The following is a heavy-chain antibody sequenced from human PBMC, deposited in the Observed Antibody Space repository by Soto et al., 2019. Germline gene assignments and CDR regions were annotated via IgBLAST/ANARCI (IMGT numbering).Heavy chain of an antibody. CDR3: TTTGGHLHSDPFDC. CDR2: IKSKISGGTA. J-gene: IGHJ4*02. CDR1: GFTFSDGW. V-gene: IGHV3-15*07. D-gene: IGHD2-8*02. Sequence: EVQLVESGGGVVKPGGSLRLSCAASGFTFSDGWMNWVRQAPGKGLEWVGRIKSKISGGTADYVAPVIGRFTISRDDSKNTVYLQMNSLKIEDTAVYYCTTTGGHLHSDPFDCWGQGALVTVSS.